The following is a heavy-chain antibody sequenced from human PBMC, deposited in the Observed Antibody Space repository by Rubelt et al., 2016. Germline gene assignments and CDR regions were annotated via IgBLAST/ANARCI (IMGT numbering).Heavy chain of an antibody. J-gene: IGHJ6*02. CDR2: IYSDGST. Sequence: GGSLRLSCAASGFTFSNYVMNWVRRAPGQGLEWVSVIYSDGSTYYADSVKGRFTISRDYSKNTLYLQMNSLRAEDTAVYYCATSTMFRVYGMDVWGQGTTVTVSS. V-gene: IGHV3-53*01. CDR1: GFTFSNYV. CDR3: ATSTMFRVYGMDV. D-gene: IGHD3-10*01.